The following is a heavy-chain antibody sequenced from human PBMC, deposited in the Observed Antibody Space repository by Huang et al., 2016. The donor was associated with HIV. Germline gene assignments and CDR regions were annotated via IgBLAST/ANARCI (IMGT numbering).Heavy chain of an antibody. V-gene: IGHV3-23*01. CDR3: AKADSGAAAGSLVDY. CDR1: GFTFSSYA. Sequence: EVQLLESGGGLVQPGGSLRLSCASSGFTFSSYARSWVRQAPGKRLEWVSRITGRGSSSYYEDSVKGRFTISRDNSKNTLYLQMNSLRAEDTAIYYCAKADSGAAAGSLVDYWGQGTLVTVSS. J-gene: IGHJ4*02. D-gene: IGHD6-13*01. CDR2: ITGRGSSS.